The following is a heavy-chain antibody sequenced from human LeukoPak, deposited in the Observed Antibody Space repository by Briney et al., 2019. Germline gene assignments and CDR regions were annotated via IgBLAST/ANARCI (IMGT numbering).Heavy chain of an antibody. CDR3: AREGGFYRPLYY. D-gene: IGHD3-3*01. CDR2: VHLDGRT. CDR1: GGSVINTNW. Sequence: SETLSLTCAVSGGSVINTNWWTWVRQPPGKGLEWIGEVHLDGRTNYNPSLESRLTMSVDVSENQVSLKLTSVTAADTAVVYCAREGGFYRPLYYSGQGTLVTVSS. V-gene: IGHV4-4*02. J-gene: IGHJ4*02.